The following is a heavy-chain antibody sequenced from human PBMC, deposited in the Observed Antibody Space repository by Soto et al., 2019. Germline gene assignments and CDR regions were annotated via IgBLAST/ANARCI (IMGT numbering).Heavy chain of an antibody. Sequence: EVQLVESGGGLVHPGGSLKLSCAASGFNFDTEPMNWVRQAPGKGLEWVSNIRSGGSATSYADSVKGRFTISRDNGKNSLYLQMNSLRDKDTAVYFCVRDVNWGFDSWGQGTLVTVSS. CDR2: IRSGGSAT. D-gene: IGHD7-27*01. J-gene: IGHJ5*01. CDR1: GFNFDTEP. V-gene: IGHV3-48*02. CDR3: VRDVNWGFDS.